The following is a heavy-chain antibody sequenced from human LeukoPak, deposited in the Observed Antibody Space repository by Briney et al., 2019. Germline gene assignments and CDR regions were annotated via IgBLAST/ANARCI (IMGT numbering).Heavy chain of an antibody. CDR1: GGSISSGRYY. CDR3: ARDHIPHWGSFGD. CDR2: IYTSGST. Sequence: SQTLSLTYTAAGGSISSGRYYRSWIRQPAGKGLEWIGRIYTSGSTNYNPSLKCRVTISVDTSKNQYSLKLSSVTAADTAVYYCARDHIPHWGSFGDWGQGTLVTVSS. V-gene: IGHV4-61*02. D-gene: IGHD7-27*01. J-gene: IGHJ4*02.